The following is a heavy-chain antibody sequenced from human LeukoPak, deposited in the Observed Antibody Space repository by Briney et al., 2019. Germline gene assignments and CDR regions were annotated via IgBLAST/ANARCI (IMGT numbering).Heavy chain of an antibody. J-gene: IGHJ4*02. CDR2: IPYDGSNK. Sequence: GGSQRPSCAASAFTFSSYSMNCVRQAPGKGLEWVALIPYDGSNKYYEDSVKGRFTVSRDNSKNPLYLQMNSLRAEDTAVYYCVRGAYSSSWLNFDYWGQGTLVTVSS. D-gene: IGHD6-13*01. CDR1: AFTFSSYS. V-gene: IGHV3-30*03. CDR3: VRGAYSSSWLNFDY.